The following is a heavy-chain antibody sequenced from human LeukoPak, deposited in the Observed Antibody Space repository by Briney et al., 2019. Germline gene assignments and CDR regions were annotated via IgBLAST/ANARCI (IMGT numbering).Heavy chain of an antibody. J-gene: IGHJ5*02. D-gene: IGHD3-3*01. V-gene: IGHV3-21*01. CDR2: ISSSSSYI. Sequence: GGSLRLSCAASGFRFSSYSMNWVRQGPGKGLEWVSSISSSSSYIYYADSVKGRFTISRDNAKDSLYLQMNSLRAEDTAVYYCARESVENYDFWSGYLPHWFDPWGQGTLVTVSS. CDR3: ARESVENYDFWSGYLPHWFDP. CDR1: GFRFSSYS.